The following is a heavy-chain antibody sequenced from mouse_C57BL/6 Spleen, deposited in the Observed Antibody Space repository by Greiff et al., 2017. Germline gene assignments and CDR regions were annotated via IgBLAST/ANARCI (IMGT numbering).Heavy chain of an antibody. CDR2: IDPSGSYT. CDR1: GYTFTSYW. D-gene: IGHD2-2*01. V-gene: IGHV1-50*01. CDR3: ARRFYGYGWYFGG. J-gene: IGHJ1*03. Sequence: QVQLQQPGAELVKPGASVKLSCKASGYTFTSYWMQWVKQRPGQGLEWIGEIDPSGSYTNYNQKFKGKATLTVDTSSSTAYMQLSSLTSEDSAVYYCARRFYGYGWYFGGWGTGTTVTVS.